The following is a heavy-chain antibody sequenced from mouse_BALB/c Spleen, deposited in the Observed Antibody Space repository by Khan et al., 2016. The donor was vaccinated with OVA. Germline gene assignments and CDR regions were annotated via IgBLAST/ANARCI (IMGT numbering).Heavy chain of an antibody. CDR1: GISITTGNYR. J-gene: IGHJ2*02. CDR3: ARDEGGFVSYYFDY. Sequence: EVQLQESGPGLVKPSQTVSLTCTVTGISITTGNYRWSWIRHFPGNKLEWIGYLYYSGTTTYNPSITSRTSITRDTSKNRFFLEMNSLTSEDTATYYCARDEGGFVSYYFDYWGQGTSLTVSS. D-gene: IGHD1-1*02. V-gene: IGHV3-5*02. CDR2: LYYSGTT.